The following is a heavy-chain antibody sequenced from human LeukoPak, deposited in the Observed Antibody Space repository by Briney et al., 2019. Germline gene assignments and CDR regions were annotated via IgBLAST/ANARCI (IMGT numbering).Heavy chain of an antibody. Sequence: ASVKVSCKASGHTFTSYYMHWVRQAPGQGLEWMGIINPSGGSTSYAQKFQGRVTMTRDTSTSTVYMELSSLRSEDTAVYYCARGIGAYYDFSSGYPDSDWFDPWGQGTLVTVSS. D-gene: IGHD3-3*01. CDR3: ARGIGAYYDFSSGYPDSDWFDP. CDR2: INPSGGST. V-gene: IGHV1-46*01. J-gene: IGHJ5*02. CDR1: GHTFTSYY.